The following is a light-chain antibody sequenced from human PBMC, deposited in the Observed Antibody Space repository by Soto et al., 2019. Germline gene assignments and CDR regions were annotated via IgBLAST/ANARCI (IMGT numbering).Light chain of an antibody. CDR1: QSVPTNN. J-gene: IGKJ1*01. CDR2: GAS. Sequence: IVLTQSPATLSSSPGERATLSCRSSQSVPTNNLAWYQQRPGQAPRLLIYGASLRATGIPDRFSGSGSGTDFTLTISRLEPEDLAVYYCQQYDGSVWTFGQGTKVDIK. CDR3: QQYDGSVWT. V-gene: IGKV3-20*01.